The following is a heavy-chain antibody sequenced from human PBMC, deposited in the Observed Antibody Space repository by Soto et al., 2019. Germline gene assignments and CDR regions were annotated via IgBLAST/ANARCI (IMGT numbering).Heavy chain of an antibody. Sequence: EVQLLESGGGLVQPGGSLRLSCAASGFTFSSNAMSWVRQAPGKGLEWVSAISVVVGSTYYADPVKGRFTISRDNSKNTLYLQMNSLRAEDTAVYYCAKPSLICSGGSCYRYNYYYGMDVWGQGTTVTVSS. CDR1: GFTFSSNA. CDR2: ISVVVGST. V-gene: IGHV3-23*01. J-gene: IGHJ6*02. D-gene: IGHD2-15*01. CDR3: AKPSLICSGGSCYRYNYYYGMDV.